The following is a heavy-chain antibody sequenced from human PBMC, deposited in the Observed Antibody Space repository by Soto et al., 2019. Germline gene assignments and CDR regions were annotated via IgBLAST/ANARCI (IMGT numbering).Heavy chain of an antibody. J-gene: IGHJ5*02. CDR2: IIPIFGTA. D-gene: IGHD3-22*01. CDR3: ARVGHDSSGYPTYNWFDP. Sequence: SVKVSCKASGGTFSSYAISWVRQAPGQGLEWMGGIIPIFGTANYAQKFQGRVTITADESTSTAYMELSSLRSEDTAVYYCARVGHDSSGYPTYNWFDPWGQGTLVTVSS. CDR1: GGTFSSYA. V-gene: IGHV1-69*13.